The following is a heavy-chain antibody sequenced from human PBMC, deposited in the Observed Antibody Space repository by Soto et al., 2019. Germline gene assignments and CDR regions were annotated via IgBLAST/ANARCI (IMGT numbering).Heavy chain of an antibody. D-gene: IGHD3-22*01. CDR3: ARRPAYYYDSSGSPLALDY. Sequence: GESLKISCKGSGYSFTSYWIGWVRQMPGKGLEWMGIIYPGESDTRYSPSFQGQVTIPADKSIITAYLQWSSLKASDTAMYYCARRPAYYYDSSGSPLALDYWGQGTLVTVSS. CDR2: IYPGESDT. CDR1: GYSFTSYW. V-gene: IGHV5-51*01. J-gene: IGHJ4*02.